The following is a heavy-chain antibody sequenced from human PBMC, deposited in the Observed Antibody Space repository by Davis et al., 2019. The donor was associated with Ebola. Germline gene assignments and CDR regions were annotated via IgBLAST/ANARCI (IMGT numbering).Heavy chain of an antibody. CDR3: ARDGGTVTPLNGMDV. CDR1: GGSISSYY. CDR2: IYYSGST. Sequence: PSETLSLTCTVSGGSISSYYWSWIRQPPGKGLEWIGYIYYSGSTNYNPSLKSRVTISVDTSKNQFSLKLSSVTAADTAVYYCARDGGTVTPLNGMDVWGQGTTVTVSS. D-gene: IGHD4-17*01. V-gene: IGHV4-59*01. J-gene: IGHJ6*02.